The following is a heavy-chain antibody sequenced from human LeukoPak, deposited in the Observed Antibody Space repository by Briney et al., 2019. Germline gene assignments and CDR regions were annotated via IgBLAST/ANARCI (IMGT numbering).Heavy chain of an antibody. J-gene: IGHJ3*02. Sequence: GGSLRLSCAASGFTFSSHAMSWVRQAPGKGLEWVSAISGSGGSTYYADSVKGRFTISRDNSKNTLYLQMNSLRAEDTAVYYCAKDRPHYYDSSGYYFGKVDAFDIWGQGTMVTVSS. CDR2: ISGSGGST. V-gene: IGHV3-23*01. CDR1: GFTFSSHA. D-gene: IGHD3-22*01. CDR3: AKDRPHYYDSSGYYFGKVDAFDI.